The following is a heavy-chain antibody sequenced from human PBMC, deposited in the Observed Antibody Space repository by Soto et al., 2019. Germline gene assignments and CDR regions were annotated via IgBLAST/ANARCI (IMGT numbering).Heavy chain of an antibody. J-gene: IGHJ6*02. D-gene: IGHD2-21*02. CDR2: VTANGGST. CDR3: ASLGVGDWANYYYYYGMDV. CDR1: GFTFSVYA. V-gene: IGHV3-23*01. Sequence: EVQLLESGGGFVQPGGSLRLSCAATGFTFSVYAMTWVRQAPGKGLEWVSAVTANGGSTYSADSVKGRVTISRDNSKYTLFLQMNSLRAEDTAVYYCASLGVGDWANYYYYYGMDVWGQGTTVTVSS.